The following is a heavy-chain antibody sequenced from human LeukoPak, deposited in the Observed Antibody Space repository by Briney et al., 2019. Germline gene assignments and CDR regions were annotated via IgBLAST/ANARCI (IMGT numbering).Heavy chain of an antibody. CDR1: GGTFSSYA. Sequence: SVKVSCKASGGTFSSYAISWVRQAPGQGLEWMGRIIPILGIANYAQKFQGRATITADKSTSTAYMELSSLRSGDTAVYYCARDLFDYDSSGYPLYFDYWGQGTLVTVSS. CDR2: IIPILGIA. CDR3: ARDLFDYDSSGYPLYFDY. D-gene: IGHD3-22*01. V-gene: IGHV1-69*04. J-gene: IGHJ4*02.